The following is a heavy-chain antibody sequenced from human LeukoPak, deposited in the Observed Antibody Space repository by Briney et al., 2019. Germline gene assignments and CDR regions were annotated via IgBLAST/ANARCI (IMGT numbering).Heavy chain of an antibody. J-gene: IGHJ6*03. Sequence: SETLSLTCTVSGGSISSTTYYWGWIRQPPGKGLEWIGSISYSGTTYYNPSLKSRVTITVDTSKNQFSLKLSSVTAADTAVYYCARGGYCSSTSCYTKYRHYYYYMDVWGKGTTVTVSS. CDR1: GGSISSTTYY. D-gene: IGHD2-2*02. CDR3: ARGGYCSSTSCYTKYRHYYYYMDV. V-gene: IGHV4-39*07. CDR2: ISYSGTT.